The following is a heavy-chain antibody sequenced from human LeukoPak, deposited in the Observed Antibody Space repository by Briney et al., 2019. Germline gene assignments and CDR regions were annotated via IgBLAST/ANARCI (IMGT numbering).Heavy chain of an antibody. CDR2: INAGNGNT. Sequence: VASVKVSCKASGGTFSSYAISWVRQAPGQRLEWMGWINAGNGNTKYSQKFQGRVTITRDTSASTAYMELSSLRSEDTAVYYCARGFPANWNEGYFDYWGQGTLVTVSS. CDR3: ARGFPANWNEGYFDY. CDR1: GGTFSSYA. D-gene: IGHD1-1*01. V-gene: IGHV1-3*01. J-gene: IGHJ4*02.